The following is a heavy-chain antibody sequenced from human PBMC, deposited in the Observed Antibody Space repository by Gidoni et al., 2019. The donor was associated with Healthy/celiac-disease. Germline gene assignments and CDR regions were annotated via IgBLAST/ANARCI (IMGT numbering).Heavy chain of an antibody. J-gene: IGHJ6*02. V-gene: IGHV4-39*01. CDR1: GGSISSSSHF. Sequence: QLHLQESGLGLVKPSETLSPTCTVSGGSISSSSHFWGWIRQPPGKGLEWIGCIKYSGRTYYNPSLKSRVTISVDTSKNQFALKLSSVTAADTAVYYCATDYGDYRGIYYYYGMDVWGQGTTVTVSS. CDR2: IKYSGRT. CDR3: ATDYGDYRGIYYYYGMDV. D-gene: IGHD4-17*01.